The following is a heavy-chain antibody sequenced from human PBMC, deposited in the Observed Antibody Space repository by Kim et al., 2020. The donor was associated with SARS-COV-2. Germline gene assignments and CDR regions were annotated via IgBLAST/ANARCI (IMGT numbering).Heavy chain of an antibody. Sequence: GGSLRLSCAASGFTFSSYAMSWVRQAPGKGLEWVSAISGSGGSTYYADSVKGRFTISRDNAKNTLYLQMNSLRAEDTAVYYCAKAPAYLVGRFQHWGQGTLVTVSS. CDR1: GFTFSSYA. V-gene: IGHV3-23*01. J-gene: IGHJ1*01. CDR3: AKAPAYLVGRFQH. CDR2: ISGSGGST. D-gene: IGHD2-2*01.